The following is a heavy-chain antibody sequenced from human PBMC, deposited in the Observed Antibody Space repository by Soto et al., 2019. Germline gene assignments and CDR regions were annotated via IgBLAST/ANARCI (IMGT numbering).Heavy chain of an antibody. V-gene: IGHV3-48*02. J-gene: IGHJ6*02. D-gene: IGHD2-15*01. CDR1: ELPFGHNS. Sequence: EVQLVESGGGLIQRGGPLKLSCQASELPFGHNSRNWARRAPGKGPEWVSYISSDNRTINSADPVKGQFIITRDNAKKSLYLQMHSLRDEDAAVYYCAREGWPLLQSGMDVWGQGTTVTVSS. CDR2: ISSDNRTI. CDR3: AREGWPLLQSGMDV.